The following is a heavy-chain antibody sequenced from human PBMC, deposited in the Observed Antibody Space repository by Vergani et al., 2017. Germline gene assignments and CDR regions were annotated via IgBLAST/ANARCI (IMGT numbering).Heavy chain of an antibody. CDR2: INSNSGSP. CDR3: ARVAVSGFLDY. D-gene: IGHD6-19*01. Sequence: QIHLVQSGSELKKPGASVKVSCKASGYDINNYALPWVRQAPGQGPEWMGWINSNSGSPTYAQAFTGRFVFSLDTSGNTAYLQIHGLQSDDTAVYFWARVAVSGFLDYWGQGTQVTVSS. V-gene: IGHV7-4-1*01. J-gene: IGHJ4*02. CDR1: GYDINNYA.